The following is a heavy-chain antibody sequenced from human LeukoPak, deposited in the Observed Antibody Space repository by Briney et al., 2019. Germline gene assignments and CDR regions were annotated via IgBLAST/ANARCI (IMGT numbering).Heavy chain of an antibody. J-gene: IGHJ4*02. CDR1: GFTSGCCA. CDR2: ISGSGGST. D-gene: IGHD6-19*01. CDR3: AARPTDAPVAPSGY. V-gene: IGHV3-23*01. Sequence: GGSLRLSCAASGFTSGCCAMSWVRQAPGKGLEWVSTISGSGGSTYYADSVKGRFTISRDNSKNTLYLQMNSLRAEDTATYYCAARPTDAPVAPSGYWGQGTLVTVSS.